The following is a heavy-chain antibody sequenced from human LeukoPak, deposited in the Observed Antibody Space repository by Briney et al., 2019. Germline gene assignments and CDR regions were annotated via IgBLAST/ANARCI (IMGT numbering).Heavy chain of an antibody. CDR2: ISGSGGST. CDR3: ARVDMVRGVITTYYFDY. Sequence: GGSLRLSCAASGFTFSSYAMSWVRQAPGKGLEWVSAISGSGGSTYYADSVKGRFTISRDNSKNTLYLQMNSLRAEDTAVYYCARVDMVRGVITTYYFDYWGQGTLVTVSS. CDR1: GFTFSSYA. D-gene: IGHD3-10*01. J-gene: IGHJ4*02. V-gene: IGHV3-23*01.